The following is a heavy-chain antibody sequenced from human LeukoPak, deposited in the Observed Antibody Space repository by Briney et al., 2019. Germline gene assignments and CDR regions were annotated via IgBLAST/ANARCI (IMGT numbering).Heavy chain of an antibody. CDR2: INQEGSEK. CDR1: GLTFRSFW. CDR3: ARERDGRFFGY. V-gene: IGHV3-7*01. J-gene: IGHJ4*02. Sequence: GGSLRLSCEVSGLTFRSFWMSWVRQAPGKGLEWVANINQEGSEKYFVDSVRGRFTISRDNAKNSLHLQMNTLTAEDTAVYYCARERDGRFFGYWGQGAPVTVSS. D-gene: IGHD5-24*01.